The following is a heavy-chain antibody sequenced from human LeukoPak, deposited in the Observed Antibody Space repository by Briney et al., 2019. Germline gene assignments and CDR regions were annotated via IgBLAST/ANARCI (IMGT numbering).Heavy chain of an antibody. CDR3: ARGRRHFVSRYFDWLLPYFDY. J-gene: IGHJ4*02. Sequence: GGSLRLSCAASGFTFSSYEMNWVRQAPGKGLEWVSYISSSGSTIYYADSVKGRFTISRDNAKNSLYLQMNSLRAEDTAVYYCARGRRHFVSRYFDWLLPYFDYWGQGTLVTVSS. D-gene: IGHD3-9*01. V-gene: IGHV3-48*03. CDR2: ISSSGSTI. CDR1: GFTFSSYE.